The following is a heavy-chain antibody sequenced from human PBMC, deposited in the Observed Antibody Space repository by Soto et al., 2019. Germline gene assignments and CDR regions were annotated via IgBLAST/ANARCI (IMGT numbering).Heavy chain of an antibody. J-gene: IGHJ3*02. CDR1: GFTFSSYA. CDR3: VRDRGYPDSFDI. CDR2: INNDGSST. D-gene: IGHD3-10*01. V-gene: IGHV3-74*01. Sequence: GGSLRLSCAASGFTFSSYAMSWVRQAPGKGLEWVSHINNDGSSTTYADSVKGRFTISRGNAKNTLYLQMNSLRVEDTAVYFCVRDRGYPDSFDIWGPGTLVTVSS.